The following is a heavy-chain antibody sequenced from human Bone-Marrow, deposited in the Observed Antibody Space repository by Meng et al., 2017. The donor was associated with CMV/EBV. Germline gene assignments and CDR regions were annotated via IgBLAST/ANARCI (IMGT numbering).Heavy chain of an antibody. CDR1: GFTFSTYW. CDR2: IKQDGSKK. D-gene: IGHD1-26*01. V-gene: IGHV3-7*01. Sequence: GESLKISCAASGFTFSTYWMSWARQAPGKGLEWVANIKQDGSKKYYVDSVRGRFTISRDNAGNSLYLEMNSLRVEDTAVYYCTRDDRWALDFWGQGTLVTGSS. CDR3: TRDDRWALDF. J-gene: IGHJ4*02.